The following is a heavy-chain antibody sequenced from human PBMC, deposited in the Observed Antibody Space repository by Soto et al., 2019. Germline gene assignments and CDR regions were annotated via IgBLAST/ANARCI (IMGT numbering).Heavy chain of an antibody. CDR3: AREVSSSWFYFDY. D-gene: IGHD6-13*01. V-gene: IGHV4-38-2*02. CDR1: GDLISRGYH. J-gene: IGHJ4*02. CDR2: IYHSGTT. Sequence: ASETLSLTCAVSGDLISRGYHWACIRQPPGKGLEWVASIYHSGTTYYNPSLTSRVTISVDTSKNQFSLKLSSVTAADTAVYYCAREVSSSWFYFDYWGQGTLVTVSS.